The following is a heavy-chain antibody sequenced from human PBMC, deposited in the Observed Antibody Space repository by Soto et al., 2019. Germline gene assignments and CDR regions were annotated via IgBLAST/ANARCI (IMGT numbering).Heavy chain of an antibody. CDR3: ARTSLVVAAATREDY. V-gene: IGHV3-74*01. CDR2: IISDGGRT. D-gene: IGHD2-15*01. CDR1: GFTFSSYW. J-gene: IGHJ4*02. Sequence: EVQLVESGGALVQPGGSRRLWCAASGFTFSSYWMPWVGKAQGKGLVWVSRIISDGGRTGNANPVKGRFTISRDNAKNTLYLQMNSLRAEDTAVYYCARTSLVVAAATREDYWGQGTLVTVSS.